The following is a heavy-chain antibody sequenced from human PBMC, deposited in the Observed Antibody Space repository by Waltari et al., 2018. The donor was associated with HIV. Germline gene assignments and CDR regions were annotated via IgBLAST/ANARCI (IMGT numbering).Heavy chain of an antibody. CDR3: ARVGQLVPLYYYYGMDV. V-gene: IGHV5-51*01. CDR1: GYSFTSYW. Sequence: EVQLVQSGAEVKKPGESLKISCKGSGYSFTSYWIGWVRQMPGKGLEWMGIICPGDSDTRYSPSFQGQVTISVDKSISTAYLQGSSLKASDTAMYYCARVGQLVPLYYYYGMDVWGQGTTVTVSS. CDR2: ICPGDSDT. D-gene: IGHD6-13*01. J-gene: IGHJ6*02.